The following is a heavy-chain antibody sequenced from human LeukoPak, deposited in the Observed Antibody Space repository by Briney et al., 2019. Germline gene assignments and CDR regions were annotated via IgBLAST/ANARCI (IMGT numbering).Heavy chain of an antibody. CDR1: GFSFSSYA. V-gene: IGHV3-23*01. D-gene: IGHD4-11*01. Sequence: PGGSLRLSCAASGFSFSSYAMNWVRQAPGKGLEWVSTISGSGGTTYYADSVKGRFTISRDNSKNTLYLQMNSLRAEDTAVYFCAKGVTTVMYWYFDLWGRGTLVTLSP. J-gene: IGHJ2*01. CDR3: AKGVTTVMYWYFDL. CDR2: ISGSGGTT.